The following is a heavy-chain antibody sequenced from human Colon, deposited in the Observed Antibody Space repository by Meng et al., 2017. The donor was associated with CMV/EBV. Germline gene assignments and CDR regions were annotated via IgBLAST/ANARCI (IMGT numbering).Heavy chain of an antibody. CDR2: IDANSGGT. Sequence: QVQMVHAGDEGKEPGASVKGSCKASGFTFTGHYMHWVRQTPGQGLEWMGWIDANSGGTNYAQKFQGRLTMTRDTSISKVYMELNRLRSDDTAVYFCARDGIRGVFFFDYWGQGTLVTVFS. V-gene: IGHV1-2*02. CDR3: ARDGIRGVFFFDY. D-gene: IGHD1-14*01. CDR1: GFTFTGHY. J-gene: IGHJ4*02.